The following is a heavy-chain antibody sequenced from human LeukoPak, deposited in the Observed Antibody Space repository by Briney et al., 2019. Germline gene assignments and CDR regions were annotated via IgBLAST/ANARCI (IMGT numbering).Heavy chain of an antibody. J-gene: IGHJ5*02. CDR1: GFTFSDYY. CDR3: ARDRVLRYFDWRWFDP. Sequence: GGSLRLFCAASGFTFSDYYMSWSRQAPGKGLEWVSYISSSSSYTNYADSVKGRFTISRDNAKNSLYLQMNSLRAEDTAVYYCARDRVLRYFDWRWFDPWGQGTLVTVSS. V-gene: IGHV3-11*06. CDR2: ISSSSSYT. D-gene: IGHD3-9*01.